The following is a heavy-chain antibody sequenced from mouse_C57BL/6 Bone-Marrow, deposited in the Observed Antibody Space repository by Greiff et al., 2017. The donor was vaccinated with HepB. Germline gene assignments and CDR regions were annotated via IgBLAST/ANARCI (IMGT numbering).Heavy chain of an antibody. CDR2: IDPSDSYT. V-gene: IGHV1-59*01. D-gene: IGHD2-5*01. CDR1: GYTFTSYW. J-gene: IGHJ2*01. Sequence: QVQLQQPGAELVRPGTSVKLSCKASGYTFTSYWMHWVKQRPGQGLEWIGVIDPSDSYTNYDQKFKGKATLTVDTSSSTAYMQLSSLTSEDSAVYYCARSQMSNYPFDYWGQGTTLTVSS. CDR3: ARSQMSNYPFDY.